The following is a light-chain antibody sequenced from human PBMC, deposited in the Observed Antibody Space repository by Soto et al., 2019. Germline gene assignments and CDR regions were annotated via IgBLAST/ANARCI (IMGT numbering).Light chain of an antibody. CDR3: QQYNSWPPMLT. J-gene: IGKJ4*01. V-gene: IGKV1-39*01. CDR1: QTISRY. Sequence: IQMTQSPSSLSASVGERVNVTCRASQTISRYVNWYQQKPGKAPTLLISSASSLERGVPSRFSGSGSGTEFTLTISSLQSEDFALYYCQQYNSWPPMLTFGGGTKVDI. CDR2: SAS.